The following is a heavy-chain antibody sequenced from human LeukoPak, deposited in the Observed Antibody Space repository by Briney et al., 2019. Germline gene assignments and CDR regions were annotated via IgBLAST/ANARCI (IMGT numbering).Heavy chain of an antibody. J-gene: IGHJ6*03. CDR3: ARSPLITIFGVVIPNYYYYYMDV. D-gene: IGHD3-3*01. CDR2: IKQDGSEK. CDR1: GFTFSSYW. V-gene: IGHV3-7*01. Sequence: GGSLRLSCAASGFTFSSYWMSWVRQAPGKGVEWGANIKQDGSEKYYVDSVKGRFTIYRDKDKNSLYLKMNRLREEDTAVYYCARSPLITIFGVVIPNYYYYYMDVWGKGTTVTVSS.